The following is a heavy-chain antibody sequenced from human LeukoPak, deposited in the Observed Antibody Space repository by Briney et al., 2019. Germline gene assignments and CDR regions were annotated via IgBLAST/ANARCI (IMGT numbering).Heavy chain of an antibody. Sequence: ASVKVSCKASGYTFTGYYMHWVRQAPGQGLEWMGWLNPNSGGTNYAQKFQGWVTMTRDTSISTAYMELSRLRSDDTAVYYCAREKIAAPYYYYYGMDVWGQGTTVTVSS. J-gene: IGHJ6*02. CDR3: AREKIAAPYYYYYGMDV. V-gene: IGHV1-2*04. D-gene: IGHD6-6*01. CDR2: LNPNSGGT. CDR1: GYTFTGYY.